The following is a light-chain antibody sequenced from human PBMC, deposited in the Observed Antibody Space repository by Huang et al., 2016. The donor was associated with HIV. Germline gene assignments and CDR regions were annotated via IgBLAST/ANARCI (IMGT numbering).Light chain of an antibody. CDR3: QQYSKWPPNT. J-gene: IGKJ2*01. V-gene: IGKV3-15*01. Sequence: EIVMTQSPATLSLSPGERATLSCRASQSVNSKLAWYQQKPGQAPRLLIYGASTRATGLPGRFSGSWSGTEFTLTISSLQSEDFAVYDCQQYSKWPPNTFGQGTKLESK. CDR1: QSVNSK. CDR2: GAS.